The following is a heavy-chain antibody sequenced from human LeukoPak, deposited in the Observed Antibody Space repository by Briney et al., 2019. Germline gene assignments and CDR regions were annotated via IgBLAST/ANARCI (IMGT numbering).Heavy chain of an antibody. D-gene: IGHD4-17*01. CDR2: IYHSENT. V-gene: IGHV4-38-2*02. Sequence: SETLSLTCTVSGYSISSGYYWGWIRQPPGKGLEWLGSIYHSENTYCNPSLKSRLTISVDTSKNQFSLKLSSVTAADTAVYYCATTITVTTDYWGQGTLVTVSS. CDR1: GYSISSGYY. J-gene: IGHJ4*02. CDR3: ATTITVTTDY.